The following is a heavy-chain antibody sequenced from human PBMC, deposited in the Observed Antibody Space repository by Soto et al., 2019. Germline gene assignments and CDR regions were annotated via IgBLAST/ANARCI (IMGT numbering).Heavy chain of an antibody. J-gene: IGHJ5*02. V-gene: IGHV4-30-2*01. CDR3: VSSKSNMVAGPKWFDP. Sequence: QLQLQESGSGLVKPSQTLSLTCTVSGVSIGSGDYSWSWIRQPPGKVLEWLGYIYHRGNTYYNPSLESRLTMSADRSKHQLSLSLRSVTAADTAMYYCVSSKSNMVAGPKWFDPWGQGILVIVSS. CDR1: GVSIGSGDYS. D-gene: IGHD2-15*01. CDR2: IYHRGNT.